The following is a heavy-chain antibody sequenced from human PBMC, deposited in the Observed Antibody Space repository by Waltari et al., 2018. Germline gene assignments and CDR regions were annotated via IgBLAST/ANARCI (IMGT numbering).Heavy chain of an antibody. D-gene: IGHD1-26*01. Sequence: QVQLVQSGSELKKPGASVKVSCKASGYIFTTYGINWVRQAPGQGLEWMGWINTHTGNPTYVQGFTGRFGFSLDTAVRTAYLQISSLKAEDSVIYYCARGGGTFSKPQYFDSWGQGTRVTVSS. CDR2: INTHTGNP. J-gene: IGHJ4*02. CDR3: ARGGGTFSKPQYFDS. CDR1: GYIFTTYG. V-gene: IGHV7-4-1*02.